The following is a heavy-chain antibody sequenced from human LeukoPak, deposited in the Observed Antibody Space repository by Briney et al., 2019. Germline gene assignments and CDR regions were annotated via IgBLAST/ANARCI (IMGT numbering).Heavy chain of an antibody. CDR2: ISAYNGNT. CDR1: GYTFTSYG. D-gene: IGHD6-6*01. Sequence: ASVKVSCKASGYTFTSYGISWVRQAPGQGLEWMGWISAYNGNTNYAQKLQGRVTMTTDTSTSTAYMELRSLRSDDTAVYYCARRGYSSSSTYYYYYMDVWGKGTTVTVSS. CDR3: ARRGYSSSSTYYYYYMDV. V-gene: IGHV1-18*01. J-gene: IGHJ6*03.